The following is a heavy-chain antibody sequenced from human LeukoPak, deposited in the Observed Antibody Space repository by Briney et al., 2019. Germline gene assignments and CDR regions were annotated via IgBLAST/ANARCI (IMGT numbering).Heavy chain of an antibody. Sequence: GGSLRLSCAASGFTLSNHWMTWVRRVPGRGPEWVANVNRDGSETYYLDSVKGRFTISRDNAKSSLNLQMNSLRAEDTALYYCVRNNAMDVWGQGTAVIVSS. CDR2: VNRDGSET. D-gene: IGHD2-8*01. V-gene: IGHV3-7*03. CDR3: VRNNAMDV. CDR1: GFTLSNHW. J-gene: IGHJ6*02.